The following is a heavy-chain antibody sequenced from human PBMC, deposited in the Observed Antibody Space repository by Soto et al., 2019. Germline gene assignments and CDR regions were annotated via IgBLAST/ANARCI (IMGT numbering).Heavy chain of an antibody. CDR3: ASHWSGYSELYPYYYYYYGMDV. V-gene: IGHV1-8*01. D-gene: IGHD3-3*01. J-gene: IGHJ6*02. Sequence: ASVKVSCKASGYTFTSYDINWVRQATGQGLEWMGWMIPIFGTAGYAQKFQGRVTMTTNNSTSTAYMELSSLRSEDTAVYYCASHWSGYSELYPYYYYYYGMDVWGQGTTVTVSS. CDR2: MIPIFGTA. CDR1: GYTFTSYD.